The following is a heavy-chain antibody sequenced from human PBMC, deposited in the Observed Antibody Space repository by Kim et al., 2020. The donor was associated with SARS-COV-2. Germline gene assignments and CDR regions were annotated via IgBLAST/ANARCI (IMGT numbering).Heavy chain of an antibody. CDR3: ARGEQWKAEYFQH. D-gene: IGHD6-19*01. J-gene: IGHJ1*01. Sequence: YNPSLKSRVTISVDTSKNQFSLKLSSVTAADTAVYYCARGEQWKAEYFQHWGQGTLVTVSS. V-gene: IGHV4-39*01.